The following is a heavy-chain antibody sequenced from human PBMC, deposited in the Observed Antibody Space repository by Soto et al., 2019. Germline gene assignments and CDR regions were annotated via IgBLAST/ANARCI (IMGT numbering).Heavy chain of an antibody. D-gene: IGHD5-18*01. Sequence: QITLKESGPTLVKPTQTLTLTCTFSGFSRTTHGVGVGWIRQPQGKALEWLANIYWDDDKRYSPSLKTRLTITKDTSKTQVVLKMTNMDPADTATYYCAHRGYADNHFQHWGKGTLVTVSS. CDR2: IYWDDDK. CDR1: GFSRTTHGVG. J-gene: IGHJ1*01. CDR3: AHRGYADNHFQH. V-gene: IGHV2-5*02.